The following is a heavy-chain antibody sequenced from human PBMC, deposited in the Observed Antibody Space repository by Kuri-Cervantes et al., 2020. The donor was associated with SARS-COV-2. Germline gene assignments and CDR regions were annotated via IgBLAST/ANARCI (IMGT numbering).Heavy chain of an antibody. Sequence: GSLRLSCTVSGGSISSHYWSWIRQPPGKGLEWIGEINHSGSTNYNPSLKSRVTISVDTSKNQFSLKLSSVTAADTAVYYCARHPSELNQPLYWVYYYYMDVWGKGTTVTVSS. CDR3: ARHPSELNQPLYWVYYYYMDV. V-gene: IGHV4-34*01. CDR1: GGSISSHY. D-gene: IGHD2-2*02. CDR2: INHSGST. J-gene: IGHJ6*03.